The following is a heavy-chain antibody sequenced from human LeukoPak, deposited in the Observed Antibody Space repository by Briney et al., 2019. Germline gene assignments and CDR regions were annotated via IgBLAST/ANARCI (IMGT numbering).Heavy chain of an antibody. CDR3: AKSFYLGSGTYSIPPLDY. CDR2: IRYDGSNK. J-gene: IGHJ4*02. Sequence: GGSLRLSCAASGFTFSSYGMHWVRQAPGKGLEWVAFIRYDGSNKYYADSVKGRFTISRDNSKNTLYLQMNSLRAEDTAVYYCAKSFYLGSGTYSIPPLDYWGQGALVTVSS. V-gene: IGHV3-30*02. D-gene: IGHD3-10*01. CDR1: GFTFSSYG.